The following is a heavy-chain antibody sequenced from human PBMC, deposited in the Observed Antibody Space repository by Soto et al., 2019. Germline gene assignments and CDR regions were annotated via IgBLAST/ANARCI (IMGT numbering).Heavy chain of an antibody. CDR1: GFTVSSNY. D-gene: IGHD3-22*01. V-gene: IGHV3-53*01. Sequence: PGGSLRLSCAASGFTVSSNYMSWVRQAPGKGLEWVSVIYSGGSTYYADSVEGRFTISRDNSKNTLYLQMNSLRAEDTAVYYCARNYDSTAGGAFDIWGQGTMVTVSS. CDR2: IYSGGST. J-gene: IGHJ3*02. CDR3: ARNYDSTAGGAFDI.